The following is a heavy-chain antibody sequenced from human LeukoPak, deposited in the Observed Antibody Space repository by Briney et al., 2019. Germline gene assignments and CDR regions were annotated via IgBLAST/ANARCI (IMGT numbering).Heavy chain of an antibody. CDR1: VGSISSYY. D-gene: IGHD3-22*01. V-gene: IGHV4-59*01. J-gene: IGHJ3*02. CDR3: ARVASGYYHAFDI. Sequence: SETLSLTCTVSVGSISSYYWSWIRQPPGEGLEGIGYIYYSGSTNYNPSLKSRVTISVDTSKNQFSLKLSSVTVADTAGYYCARVASGYYHAFDIWGQGTMVTVSS. CDR2: IYYSGST.